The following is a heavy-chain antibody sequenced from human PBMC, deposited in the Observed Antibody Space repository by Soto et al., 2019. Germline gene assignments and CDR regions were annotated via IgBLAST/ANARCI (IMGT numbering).Heavy chain of an antibody. D-gene: IGHD6-13*01. CDR1: GFTFSSYW. Sequence: PGGSLRLSCAASGFTFSSYWMHWVRQAPGKGLVWVSRINSDGSSTSYADSVKGRFTISRDNAKNTLYLQMNSLRAEDTAVYYCARAGTFIAAAGTDAFDIWGQGTMVTVSS. CDR3: ARAGTFIAAAGTDAFDI. CDR2: INSDGSST. J-gene: IGHJ3*02. V-gene: IGHV3-74*01.